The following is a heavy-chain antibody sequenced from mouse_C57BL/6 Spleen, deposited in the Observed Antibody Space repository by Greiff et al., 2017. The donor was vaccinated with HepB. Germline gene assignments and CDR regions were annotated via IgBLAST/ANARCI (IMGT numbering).Heavy chain of an antibody. Sequence: VQLQQSGAELVRPGASVKLSCTASGFNIKDYYMHWVKQRPEQGLEWIGRIDPEDGDTEYAPKFQGKATLTADTSSNTAYLQRSSLTSEDAAVYYCTTDILTTVVDFDDWGQGTTLTVAS. CDR2: IDPEDGDT. D-gene: IGHD1-1*01. CDR3: TTDILTTVVDFDD. CDR1: GFNIKDYY. J-gene: IGHJ2*01. V-gene: IGHV14-1*01.